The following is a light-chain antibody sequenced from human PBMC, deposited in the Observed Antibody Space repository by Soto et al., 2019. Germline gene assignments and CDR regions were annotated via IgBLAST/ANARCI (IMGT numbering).Light chain of an antibody. Sequence: QSVLTQPPSASASLGASVRLTCTLSSGHSSYAIAWHQQQPEKGPRYLMKVNSDGSHNKGDGIPDRFSGSSSGAERYLTISGLQSEDEADYYCQTWSTGIRVFGGGTKLTVL. CDR1: SGHSSYA. CDR3: QTWSTGIRV. V-gene: IGLV4-69*01. J-gene: IGLJ3*02. CDR2: VNSDGSH.